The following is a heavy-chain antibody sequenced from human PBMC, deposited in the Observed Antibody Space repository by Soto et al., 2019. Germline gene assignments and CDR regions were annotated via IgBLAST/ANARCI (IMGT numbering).Heavy chain of an antibody. CDR2: IYYSGST. Sequence: QVQLQESGPGLVKPSQTLSLTCTVSGGSISSGGYYWSWIRQHPGKGLEWIGYIYYSGSTYYNPSLKSRVTISVDTSKNQGSRKLSSVTAADTAVYYCARRSIAAAGWWFDPWGQGTLVTVSS. J-gene: IGHJ5*02. V-gene: IGHV4-31*03. CDR3: ARRSIAAAGWWFDP. D-gene: IGHD6-13*01. CDR1: GGSISSGGYY.